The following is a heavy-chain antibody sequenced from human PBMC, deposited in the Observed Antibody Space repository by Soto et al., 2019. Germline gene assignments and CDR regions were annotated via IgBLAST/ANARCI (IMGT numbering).Heavy chain of an antibody. D-gene: IGHD5-12*01. J-gene: IGHJ4*02. CDR1: GFTFSSYW. V-gene: IGHV3-7*01. CDR3: ARVHRRSGGYPLAATSRYFDY. Sequence: GGSLRLSCAASGFTFSSYWMSWVRQAPGKGLEWVANIKKDGREKKYVDSEKGRFTISRDNAKNSLFLQMNSLRAEYTAVYYFARVHRRSGGYPLAATSRYFDYWGQGTLVTVSS. CDR2: IKKDGREK.